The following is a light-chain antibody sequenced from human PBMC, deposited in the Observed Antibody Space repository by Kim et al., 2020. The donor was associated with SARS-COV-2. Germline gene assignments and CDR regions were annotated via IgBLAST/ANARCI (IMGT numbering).Light chain of an antibody. CDR2: DTS. CDR3: RQGSTWPLT. V-gene: IGKV3-11*01. CDR1: HSVSSS. J-gene: IGKJ4*01. Sequence: LCPGGRAPPPRRASHSVSSSLAWYQQKPGQAPRLLIYDTSKRATGIPARFGGSGSGTDLTLTISRLEPEDFAVYYCRQGSTWPLTFGGGTKVDIK.